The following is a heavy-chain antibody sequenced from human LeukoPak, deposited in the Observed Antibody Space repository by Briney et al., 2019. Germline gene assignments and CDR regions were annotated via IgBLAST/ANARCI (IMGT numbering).Heavy chain of an antibody. J-gene: IGHJ3*02. Sequence: ASVKVSCKASGYTFTGYYMHWVRQAPGQGLEWMGWINPNSGGTNYAQKFQGRVTMTRDTSISTAYMELSRLRPDDTAVYYCASSSGIAAAFDIWGQGTMVTVSS. CDR1: GYTFTGYY. D-gene: IGHD6-13*01. CDR3: ASSSGIAAAFDI. V-gene: IGHV1-2*02. CDR2: INPNSGGT.